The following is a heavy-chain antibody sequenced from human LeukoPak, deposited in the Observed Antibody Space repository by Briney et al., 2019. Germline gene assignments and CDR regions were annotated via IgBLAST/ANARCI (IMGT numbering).Heavy chain of an antibody. CDR3: AKDREGSSGINWFDP. Sequence: GGSLRLSCAASGFTFSTYAMTWVRQAPGRGLEWVSTISGSGGSTYYADSVKGRFTISRDNSRNTLYLQMNSLRADDTALYYCAKDREGSSGINWFDPWGQGTLVTVSS. CDR2: ISGSGGST. CDR1: GFTFSTYA. D-gene: IGHD3-22*01. J-gene: IGHJ5*02. V-gene: IGHV3-23*01.